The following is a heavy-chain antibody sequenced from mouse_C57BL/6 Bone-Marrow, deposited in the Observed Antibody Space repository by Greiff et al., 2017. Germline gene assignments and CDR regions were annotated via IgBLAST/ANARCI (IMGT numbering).Heavy chain of an antibody. CDR2: INPNNGGT. CDR3: ATGKVSATRNYFDY. CDR1: GYTFTDYY. J-gene: IGHJ2*01. Sequence: EVQLQQPGPELVKPGASVKISCKASGYTFTDYYMNWVKQSHGKSLEWIGDINPNNGGTSYNQKFKGKATVTVDNASSTAYMELRCLTSEYSAVYYCATGKVSATRNYFDYWGQGTTLTVSS. V-gene: IGHV1-26*01. D-gene: IGHD1-3*01.